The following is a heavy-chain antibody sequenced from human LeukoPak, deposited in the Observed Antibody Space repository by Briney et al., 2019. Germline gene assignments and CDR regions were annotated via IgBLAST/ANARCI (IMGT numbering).Heavy chain of an antibody. J-gene: IGHJ6*03. CDR2: IIPIFGTA. V-gene: IGHV1-69*05. Sequence: ASVKVSCKASGGTFSSYAISWVRQAPGQGLEWMGGIIPIFGTANYAQKFQGRVTITTDESTSTAYMELSNLRSEDTAVYYCARGAYITIFEDYYYYYYMDVWGKGTTVTVSS. CDR1: GGTFSSYA. D-gene: IGHD3-3*01. CDR3: ARGAYITIFEDYYYYYYMDV.